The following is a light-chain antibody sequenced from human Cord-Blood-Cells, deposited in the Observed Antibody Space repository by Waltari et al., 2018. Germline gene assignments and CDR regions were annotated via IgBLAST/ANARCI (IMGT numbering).Light chain of an antibody. CDR3: QAWDSSTVV. CDR2: RDS. CDR1: KLGDNY. Sequence: SYELTPPPSVSVSPGQTASTTCSGNKLGDNYACWYHQKPGQSPVLVIYRDSKRPSGFPERFSGSNDGNTATLTISGTQAMDEADYYCQAWDSSTVVFGGGTKLTVL. J-gene: IGLJ2*01. V-gene: IGLV3-1*01.